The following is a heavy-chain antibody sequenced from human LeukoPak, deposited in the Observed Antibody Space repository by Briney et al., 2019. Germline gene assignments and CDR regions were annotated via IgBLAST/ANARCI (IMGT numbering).Heavy chain of an antibody. V-gene: IGHV4-59*01. Sequence: SETLSLTCTVSGGSISSYYWSWIRQPPGKGLEWIGYIYYSGSTNYNPSLKSRVTISVDTSKNQFSLKLSSVTAADTAVYYCARDRAGSSWYYFDYWGQGTQVTVSS. CDR3: ARDRAGSSWYYFDY. CDR1: GGSISSYY. D-gene: IGHD6-13*01. CDR2: IYYSGST. J-gene: IGHJ4*02.